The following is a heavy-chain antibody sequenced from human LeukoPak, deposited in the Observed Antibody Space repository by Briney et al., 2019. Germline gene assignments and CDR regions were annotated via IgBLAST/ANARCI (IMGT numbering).Heavy chain of an antibody. V-gene: IGHV4-61*02. CDR1: GGSISSSSYY. Sequence: TLSLTCTVSGGSISSSSYYWGWIRQPAGKGLEWIGRIYTSGSTNYNPSLKSRVTMSVDTSKNQFSLKLRSVTAADTAVYYCARDRQDSSSWGDFDYWGQGTLVTVSS. CDR2: IYTSGST. D-gene: IGHD6-13*01. CDR3: ARDRQDSSSWGDFDY. J-gene: IGHJ4*02.